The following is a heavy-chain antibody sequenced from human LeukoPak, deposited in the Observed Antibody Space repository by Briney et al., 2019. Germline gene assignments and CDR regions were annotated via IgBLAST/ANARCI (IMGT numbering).Heavy chain of an antibody. CDR1: GGSFSGYY. D-gene: IGHD6-19*01. V-gene: IGHV4-34*01. J-gene: IGHJ3*02. CDR2: INHSGST. Sequence: PSETLSLTCAVYGGSFSGYYWSWIRQPPGKGLEWIGEINHSGSTNYNPSLKSRVTISVDTSKNQFSLKLSSVTAADTAVYYCARDAPSGDAFDIWGQGTMVTVSS. CDR3: ARDAPSGDAFDI.